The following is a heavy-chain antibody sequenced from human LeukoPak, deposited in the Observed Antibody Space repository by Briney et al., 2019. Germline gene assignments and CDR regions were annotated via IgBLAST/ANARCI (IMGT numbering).Heavy chain of an antibody. Sequence: SETLSLTCAVYGGSFSGYYWSWIRQPPGKGLEWIGEINHSGSTNCNPSLKSRVTISVDTSKNQFSLKLSSVTAADTAVYYCARRPRITIFGVVKVPYGMDVWGQGTTVTVSS. CDR1: GGSFSGYY. D-gene: IGHD3-3*01. CDR2: INHSGST. CDR3: ARRPRITIFGVVKVPYGMDV. V-gene: IGHV4-34*01. J-gene: IGHJ6*02.